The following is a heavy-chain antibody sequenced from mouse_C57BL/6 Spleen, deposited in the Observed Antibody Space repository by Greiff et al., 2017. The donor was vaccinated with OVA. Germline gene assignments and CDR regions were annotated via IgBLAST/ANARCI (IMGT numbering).Heavy chain of an antibody. V-gene: IGHV1-55*01. Sequence: QVQLQQPGAELVKPGASVKMSCKASGYTFTSYWITWVKQRPGQGLEWIGDIYPGSGSTNYNEKFKSKATLTVDTSSSTAYMQRSSLTSEDSAVYYCASPNYYGTPAWFAYWGQGTLVTVSA. CDR3: ASPNYYGTPAWFAY. D-gene: IGHD1-1*01. CDR2: IYPGSGST. J-gene: IGHJ3*01. CDR1: GYTFTSYW.